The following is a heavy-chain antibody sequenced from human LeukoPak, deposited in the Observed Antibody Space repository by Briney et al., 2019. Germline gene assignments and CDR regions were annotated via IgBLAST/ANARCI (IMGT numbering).Heavy chain of an antibody. V-gene: IGHV4-30-2*01. D-gene: IGHD3-10*01. CDR2: IFHTGHT. CDR1: GGSISSGDFP. J-gene: IGHJ4*02. Sequence: SETLSLTCAVSGGSISSGDFPWSWIRQPLGKGLEWIGYIFHTGHTSYNPSLKSRVTISVDMSKNQLSLRLTSVTAADTAVYYCARGFYGAGSHFDYWGQGTLVTVSS. CDR3: ARGFYGAGSHFDY.